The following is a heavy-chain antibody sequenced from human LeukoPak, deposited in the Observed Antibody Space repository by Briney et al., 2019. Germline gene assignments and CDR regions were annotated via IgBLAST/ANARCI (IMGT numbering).Heavy chain of an antibody. CDR3: ASTTPEYDFWSGYYSYYMDV. J-gene: IGHJ6*03. CDR2: IYYSGST. D-gene: IGHD3-3*01. V-gene: IGHV4-59*01. Sequence: SETLSLTCTVSGGSISRYYWGWIRQPPGKGLEWIGYIYYSGSTNYNPSLKSRVTISVDTSKNQFSLKLSSVTAADTAVYYCASTTPEYDFWSGYYSYYMDVWGKGTTVTVSS. CDR1: GGSISRYY.